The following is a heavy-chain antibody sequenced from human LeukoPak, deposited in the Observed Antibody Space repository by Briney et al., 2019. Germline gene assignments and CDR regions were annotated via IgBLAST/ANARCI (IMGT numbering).Heavy chain of an antibody. CDR1: GGSISSYY. D-gene: IGHD6-19*01. J-gene: IGHJ5*02. Sequence: SETLSLTCTVSGGSISSYYWGWIRQPPGKGLEWIGSIYYSGSTYYNPSLKSRVTISVDTSKNQFSLKLSSVTAADTAVYYCARCYSSGWYSFDPWGQGTLVTVSS. CDR2: IYYSGST. V-gene: IGHV4-39*01. CDR3: ARCYSSGWYSFDP.